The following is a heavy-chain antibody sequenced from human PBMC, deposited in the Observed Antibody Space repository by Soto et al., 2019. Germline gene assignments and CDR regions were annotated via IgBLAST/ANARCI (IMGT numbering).Heavy chain of an antibody. CDR1: GYTFTDYW. Sequence: GESLKISCKGSGYTFTDYWIGWVRQLPGKGLEWMGIIYPGDSDTRYSPSFQGHVTITADKSTSTAYLQWNTLKASDTAMYYCARHISNSRYYYYAMDVWGQGTTVTVSS. J-gene: IGHJ6*02. CDR3: ARHISNSRYYYYAMDV. D-gene: IGHD4-4*01. V-gene: IGHV5-51*01. CDR2: IYPGDSDT.